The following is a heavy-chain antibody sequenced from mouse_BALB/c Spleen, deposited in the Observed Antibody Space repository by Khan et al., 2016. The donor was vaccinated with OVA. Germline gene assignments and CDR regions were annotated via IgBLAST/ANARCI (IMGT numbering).Heavy chain of an antibody. V-gene: IGHV1-77*01. D-gene: IGHD2-14*01. CDR2: IFPGGGSS. J-gene: IGHJ3*01. Sequence: QVQLQQSGPELVKPGASVTMSCKASGYTFTDYVINWVKQRTGQGLEWIGDIFPGGGSSYYNEKFKGKAKLTADKSSNTAYLQLTSLTFEDSAVYFCARGRYSVLAYWGQGTLVTVSA. CDR1: GYTFTDYV. CDR3: ARGRYSVLAY.